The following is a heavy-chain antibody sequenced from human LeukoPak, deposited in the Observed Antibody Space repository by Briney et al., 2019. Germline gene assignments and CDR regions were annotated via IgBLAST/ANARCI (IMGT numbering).Heavy chain of an antibody. J-gene: IGHJ4*02. CDR1: GFTFSTFW. CDR3: VKDHTGKEDK. Sequence: GGSLRLSCAASGFTFSTFWIRWVRQVPGKGLVWVSRINPDSTTTTYADSVKGRFTISRDNARNTLYLQMNSLRVEDTAVYYCVKDHTGKEDKWGQGTLVTVSS. D-gene: IGHD1-1*01. V-gene: IGHV3-74*01. CDR2: INPDSTTT.